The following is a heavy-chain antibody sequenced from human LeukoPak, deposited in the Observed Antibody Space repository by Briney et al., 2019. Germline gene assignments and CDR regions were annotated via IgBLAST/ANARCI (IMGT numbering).Heavy chain of an antibody. CDR1: GYTITGYY. J-gene: IGHJ4*02. D-gene: IGHD5-12*01. Sequence: ASVKVSCKASGYTITGYYMHWVRQAPGQGLEWMGWINPNSGGTSYAQKFQGRVTMTRDTSVTTAYMELSRLRSDDTAVYYCARYSGYDEPFEYWGQGTLVTVSS. V-gene: IGHV1-2*02. CDR3: ARYSGYDEPFEY. CDR2: INPNSGGT.